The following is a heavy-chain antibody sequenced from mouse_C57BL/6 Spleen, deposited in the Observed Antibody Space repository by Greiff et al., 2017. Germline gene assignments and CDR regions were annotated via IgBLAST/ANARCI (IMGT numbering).Heavy chain of an antibody. CDR3: AKNYYGSSHWYFDV. D-gene: IGHD1-1*01. CDR1: GFSLTSYG. V-gene: IGHV2-4*01. J-gene: IGHJ1*03. CDR2: IWSGGST. Sequence: VKLQESGPGLVQPSQSLSITCTVSGFSLTSYGVHWVRQPPGKGLEWLGVIWSGGSTDYNAAFISRLSISKDNSKSQVFFKMNSLQADDTAIYYCAKNYYGSSHWYFDVWGTGTTVTVSS.